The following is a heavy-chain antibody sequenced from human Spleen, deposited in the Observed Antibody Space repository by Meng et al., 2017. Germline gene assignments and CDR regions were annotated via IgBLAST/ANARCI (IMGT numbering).Heavy chain of an antibody. V-gene: IGHV4-38-2*01. CDR1: GYSISRGYY. CDR2: IYHSGST. Sequence: SETLSLICVVSGYSISRGYYGGWIRQPPGKGLERIGSIYHSGSTYYNPSLKSRVTISVDTPKNQFSLKLSSVTAADTAVYYCARGLGYFTNGVCYPPLYGMDVWGQGTTVTVSS. J-gene: IGHJ6*02. D-gene: IGHD2-8*01. CDR3: ARGLGYFTNGVCYPPLYGMDV.